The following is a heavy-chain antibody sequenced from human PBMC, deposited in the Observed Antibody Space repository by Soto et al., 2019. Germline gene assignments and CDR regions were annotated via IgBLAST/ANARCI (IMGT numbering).Heavy chain of an antibody. V-gene: IGHV1-69*13. J-gene: IGHJ4*02. CDR2: IIPIFGTA. CDR1: GGTFSSYA. Sequence: SVKVSCKASGGTFSSYAISWVRQAPGQGLEWMGGIIPIFGTANYAQKFQGRVTITADESTSTAYMELSSLRSEDTAVYYCARDLAGATSPGFDCWGQGTLVTVS. CDR3: ARDLAGATSPGFDC. D-gene: IGHD1-26*01.